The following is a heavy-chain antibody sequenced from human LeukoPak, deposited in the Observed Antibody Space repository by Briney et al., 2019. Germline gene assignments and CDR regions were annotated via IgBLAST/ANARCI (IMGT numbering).Heavy chain of an antibody. CDR2: IIPIFGTA. CDR3: ARDGGDFWRGYYTGRLILRFDP. D-gene: IGHD3-3*01. V-gene: IGHV1-69*05. Sequence: GASVKVSCKASGGTFSSYAISWVRQAPGQGLEWMGGIIPIFGTANYAQKLQGRVTMTTDTSTSTAYMELRSLRSDDTAVYYCARDGGDFWRGYYTGRLILRFDPWGQGTLVTVSS. CDR1: GGTFSSYA. J-gene: IGHJ5*02.